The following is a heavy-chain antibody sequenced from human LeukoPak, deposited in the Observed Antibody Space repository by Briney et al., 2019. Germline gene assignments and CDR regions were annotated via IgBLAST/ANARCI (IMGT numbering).Heavy chain of an antibody. CDR3: ARGAEVGTIFINYGMDV. D-gene: IGHD5-12*01. CDR2: INPSGGST. Sequence: GASVKVSCKASGYTFTSYYMHWVRQAPGQGFEWMGTINPSGGSTYYAQKFQGRVTITRDTSASTDYMELSSLRSEDTAVYYCARGAEVGTIFINYGMDVWGQGTTVTVSS. J-gene: IGHJ6*02. V-gene: IGHV1-46*01. CDR1: GYTFTSYY.